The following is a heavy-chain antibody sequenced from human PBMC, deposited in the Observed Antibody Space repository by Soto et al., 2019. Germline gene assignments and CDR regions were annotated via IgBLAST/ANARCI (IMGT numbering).Heavy chain of an antibody. CDR2: ICGIGGST. V-gene: IGHV3-23*01. D-gene: IGHD2-8*01. Sequence: PWVSLRLSCSPSGSTFSNNAMSWVRQAPGKGLEWVSAICGIGGSTYSVVSVMARFTISRDNSKISLYLQMNCLRAEDTAVYYCARMAPPIDYWGQGSLVTVSS. J-gene: IGHJ4*02. CDR1: GSTFSNNA. CDR3: ARMAPPIDY.